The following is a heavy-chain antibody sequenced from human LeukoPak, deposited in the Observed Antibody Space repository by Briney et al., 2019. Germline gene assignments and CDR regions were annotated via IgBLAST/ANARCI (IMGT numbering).Heavy chain of an antibody. CDR2: ISSRSSAI. V-gene: IGHV3-48*02. D-gene: IGHD6-19*01. J-gene: IGHJ4*02. CDR3: ASNHGSGWYVGEY. CDR1: GFTFSNYN. Sequence: PGGSLRLSCAASGFTFSNYNMNWVRQAPGKGLEWVSYISSRSSAIYYADSVKGRFTISRDNAENSLSLQMNSLRDEDTAVYLCASNHGSGWYVGEYWGQGTLVTVSS.